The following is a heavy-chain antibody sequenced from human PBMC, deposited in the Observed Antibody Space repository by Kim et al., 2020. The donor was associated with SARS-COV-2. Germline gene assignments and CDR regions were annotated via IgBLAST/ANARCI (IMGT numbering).Heavy chain of an antibody. CDR1: GGSISSYY. J-gene: IGHJ4*02. D-gene: IGHD1-26*01. CDR2: IYYSGST. Sequence: SETLSLTCTVSGGSISSYYWSWIRQPPGKGLEWIGYIYYSGSTNYNPSLKSRVTISVDTSKNQFSLKLSSVTAADTAVYYCATVTRDQHWELLRDWGQGTLVTVSS. CDR3: ATVTRDQHWELLRD. V-gene: IGHV4-59*08.